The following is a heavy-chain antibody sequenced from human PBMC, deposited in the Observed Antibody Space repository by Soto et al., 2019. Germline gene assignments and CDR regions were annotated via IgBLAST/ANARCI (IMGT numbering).Heavy chain of an antibody. D-gene: IGHD2-21*02. CDR3: ARRTVVVTAIPNLYYYYGMDV. Sequence: SETLSLTCTVSGGSISSSSYYWGWIRQPPGKGLEWIGSIYYSGSTYYNPSLKSRVTISVDTSKNHFSLKLSSVTAADTAVYFCARRTVVVTAIPNLYYYYGMDVWGQGTTVT. V-gene: IGHV4-39*01. CDR2: IYYSGST. J-gene: IGHJ6*02. CDR1: GGSISSSSYY.